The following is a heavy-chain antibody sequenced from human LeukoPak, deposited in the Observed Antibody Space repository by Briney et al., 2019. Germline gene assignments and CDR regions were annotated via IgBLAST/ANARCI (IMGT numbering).Heavy chain of an antibody. CDR3: ATPGIAVADSAEYFQH. V-gene: IGHV3-30*04. CDR2: ISYDGSNK. D-gene: IGHD6-19*01. CDR1: GFTFSSYA. J-gene: IGHJ1*01. Sequence: PGGSLRLSCAASGFTFSSYAMHWVRQAPGKGLEWVAVISYDGSNKHYADSVKGRFTISRDNSKNTLYLQMNSLRAEDTAVYYCATPGIAVADSAEYFQHWGQGTLVTVSS.